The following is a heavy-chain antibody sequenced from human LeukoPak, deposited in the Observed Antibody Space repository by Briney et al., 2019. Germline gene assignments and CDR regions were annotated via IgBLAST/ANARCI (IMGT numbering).Heavy chain of an antibody. V-gene: IGHV4-39*01. CDR2: IYYSGST. D-gene: IGHD3-10*01. Sequence: SETLSLTCTVSGGSIISSSYYWGWIRQPPGKGLEWIGSIYYSGSTYYNPSLKSRVTISVDTSKNQFSLKLSSVTAADTAVYYCARRYGGVRGVIITSKEYYFDYWGQGTLVTVSS. CDR1: GGSIISSSYY. CDR3: ARRYGGVRGVIITSKEYYFDY. J-gene: IGHJ4*02.